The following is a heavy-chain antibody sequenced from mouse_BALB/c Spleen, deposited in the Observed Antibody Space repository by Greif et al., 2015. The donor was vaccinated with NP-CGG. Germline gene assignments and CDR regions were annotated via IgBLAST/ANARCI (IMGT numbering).Heavy chain of an antibody. CDR1: GYTFTDYY. J-gene: IGHJ4*01. CDR2: IYPGSGNT. Sequence: VQLQQSGPELVKPGASVKISCKASGYTFTDYYINWVNQKPGQGLEWIGWIYPGSGNTKYNEKFKGRATLTVDTSSSTAYTQFSSLTSEDTAVYFCARRTGTEAMDYWGQGASVTVSS. D-gene: IGHD4-1*01. V-gene: IGHV1-84*02. CDR3: ARRTGTEAMDY.